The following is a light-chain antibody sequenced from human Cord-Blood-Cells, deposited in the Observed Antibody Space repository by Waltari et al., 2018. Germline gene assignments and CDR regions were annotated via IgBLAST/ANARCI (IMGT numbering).Light chain of an antibody. Sequence: QSALTQPASVSGSPGQSITIPCTGTSSDVGSYNLVSRYQQHPGKAPKLTIYDGSKRPSGVSNRFSGSKSGNTASLTISGLQAEDEADYYCCSYAGSSTWVFGGGTKLTVL. CDR3: CSYAGSSTWV. CDR1: SSDVGSYNL. V-gene: IGLV2-23*01. CDR2: DGS. J-gene: IGLJ3*02.